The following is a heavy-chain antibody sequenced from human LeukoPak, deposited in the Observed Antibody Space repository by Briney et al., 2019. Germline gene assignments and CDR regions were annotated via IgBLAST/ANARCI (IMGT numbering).Heavy chain of an antibody. CDR1: GGSFSGYY. D-gene: IGHD3-3*01. Sequence: SETLSLTCAVYGGSFSGYYWSWIRQPPGKGLEWIGEINHSGSTNYNPSLKSRVTISVDTSKNQYSLKLSSVTAADTAVYYCASPNYDFWSPWGQGTLVTVSS. CDR3: ASPNYDFWSP. J-gene: IGHJ5*02. V-gene: IGHV4-34*01. CDR2: INHSGST.